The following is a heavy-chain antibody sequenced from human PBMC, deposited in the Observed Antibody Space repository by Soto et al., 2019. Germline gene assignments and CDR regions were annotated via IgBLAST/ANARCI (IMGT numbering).Heavy chain of an antibody. CDR2: ISSSSSTI. CDR1: GFTFSSYS. Sequence: EVQLVESGGGLVQPGGSLRLSCAASGFTFSSYSMNWVRQAPGKGLEWVSYISSSSSTIYYADSVKARFTISRDNAKNSLYLQMNSLRAEDTAVYYCARDGAAYCGGDCPIAEYFQHWGQGTLVTVSS. J-gene: IGHJ1*01. CDR3: ARDGAAYCGGDCPIAEYFQH. D-gene: IGHD2-21*01. V-gene: IGHV3-48*01.